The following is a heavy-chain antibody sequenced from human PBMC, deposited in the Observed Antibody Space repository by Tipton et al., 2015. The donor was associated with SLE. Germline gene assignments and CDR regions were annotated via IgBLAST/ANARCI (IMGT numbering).Heavy chain of an antibody. CDR1: GFTFSSYW. CDR2: IKPDESEK. Sequence: GSLRLSCTASGFTFSSYWMTWIRQAPGKGLEWVANIKPDESEKHYVDSMKGRLTISRDNAKNSLYLQMNSLRGEDTAVYYCARQRYFDWPPEDYWGQGTLVTVSS. CDR3: ARQRYFDWPPEDY. J-gene: IGHJ4*02. D-gene: IGHD3-9*01. V-gene: IGHV3-7*03.